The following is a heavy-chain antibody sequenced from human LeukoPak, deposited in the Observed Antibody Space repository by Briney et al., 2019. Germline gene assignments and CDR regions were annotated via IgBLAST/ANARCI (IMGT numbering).Heavy chain of an antibody. D-gene: IGHD6-6*01. Sequence: SVKVSCKASGYTFSSYAISWVRQAPGQGLEWMGGIIPIFGTANYAQKFQGRVTITTDESTSTAYMELSSLRSEATAVYYCARERSSIAARPGNDAFDIWGQGTMVTVSS. CDR3: ARERSSIAARPGNDAFDI. J-gene: IGHJ3*02. V-gene: IGHV1-69*05. CDR2: IIPIFGTA. CDR1: GYTFSSYA.